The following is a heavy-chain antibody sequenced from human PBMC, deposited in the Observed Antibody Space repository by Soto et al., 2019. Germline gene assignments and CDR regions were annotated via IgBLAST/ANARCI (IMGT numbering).Heavy chain of an antibody. D-gene: IGHD4-17*01. CDR1: GFTFSNAW. Sequence: PGGSLRLSCAASGFTFSNAWMNWVRQAPGKGLEWVGRIKSKTDGGTTDYAAPVKGRFTISRDDSKNTLYLQMNSLKTEDTAVYYCTTTTVTTFRPSAWKNYYYGMDVWGQGTTVTVS. CDR2: IKSKTDGGTT. V-gene: IGHV3-15*07. J-gene: IGHJ6*02. CDR3: TTTTVTTFRPSAWKNYYYGMDV.